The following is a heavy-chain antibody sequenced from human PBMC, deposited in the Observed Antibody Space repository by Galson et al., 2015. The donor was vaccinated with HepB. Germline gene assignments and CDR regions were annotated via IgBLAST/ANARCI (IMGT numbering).Heavy chain of an antibody. CDR3: AREDGLGYFDL. D-gene: IGHD6-19*01. CDR2: IYYSGST. CDR1: GGSISSYY. Sequence: ETLSLTCTVSGGSISSYYWSWIRQPPGKGLEWIGYIYYSGSTNYNPSLKSRVTISVDTSKNQFSLKLSSVTAADTAVYYCAREDGLGYFDLWGRGTLVTVSS. J-gene: IGHJ2*01. V-gene: IGHV4-59*01.